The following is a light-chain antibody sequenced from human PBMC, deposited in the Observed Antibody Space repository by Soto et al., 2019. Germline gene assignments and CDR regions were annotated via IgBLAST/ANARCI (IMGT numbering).Light chain of an antibody. Sequence: DIQMTQSPSTLSASVGDRVTITCRASQSISSWLAWYQQKPGQAPKLLIYKASSVESGVPSRFSGSGSGTEFAITISSLQPDDFATYYCHQYTSYSQTFCQGTKVEIK. CDR1: QSISSW. CDR3: HQYTSYSQT. J-gene: IGKJ1*01. CDR2: KAS. V-gene: IGKV1-5*03.